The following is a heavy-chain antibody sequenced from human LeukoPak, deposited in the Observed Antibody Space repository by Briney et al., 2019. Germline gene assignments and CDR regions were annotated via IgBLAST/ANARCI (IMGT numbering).Heavy chain of an antibody. V-gene: IGHV4-4*02. CDR2: IYHSGST. Sequence: SGTLSLTCAVSGGSISSNNWWSWVRQPPGKGLEWIGEIYHSGSTNYNPSLKSRVTISVDKYKNQFSLKLNSVTAADTAVYYCARLGPAAGTSFDYWGQGTLVTVSS. J-gene: IGHJ4*02. D-gene: IGHD6-13*01. CDR1: GGSISSNNW. CDR3: ARLGPAAGTSFDY.